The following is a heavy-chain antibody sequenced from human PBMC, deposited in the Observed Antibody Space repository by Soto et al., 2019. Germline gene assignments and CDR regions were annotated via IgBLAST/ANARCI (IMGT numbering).Heavy chain of an antibody. Sequence: QVQLQESGPGLVKPSETLPLTCTVSGGSISSHYWSWIRQPPGKGLEWIGFIYYSESSNYNPSLQSRVTISVDTSKNQFSLRLTSVTAADTAVYYCARAVEMYASGWYYFDYWGQGTLVTVSS. CDR3: ARAVEMYASGWYYFDY. CDR1: GGSISSHY. V-gene: IGHV4-59*11. J-gene: IGHJ4*02. CDR2: IYYSESS. D-gene: IGHD6-19*01.